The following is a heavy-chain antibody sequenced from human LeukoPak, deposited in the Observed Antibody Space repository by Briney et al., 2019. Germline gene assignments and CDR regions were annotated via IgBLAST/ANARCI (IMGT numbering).Heavy chain of an antibody. CDR3: AKERRYQLLSGSWFDP. CDR1: GFTLSSYA. J-gene: IGHJ5*02. V-gene: IGHV3-23*01. D-gene: IGHD2-2*01. Sequence: GGSLRLSCAASGFTLSSYAMSWVRQAPGKGLEWVSAISGSGGSTYYADSVKGRFTISRDNSKNTLYLQMNSLRAEDTAVYYCAKERRYQLLSGSWFDPWGQGTLVTVSS. CDR2: ISGSGGST.